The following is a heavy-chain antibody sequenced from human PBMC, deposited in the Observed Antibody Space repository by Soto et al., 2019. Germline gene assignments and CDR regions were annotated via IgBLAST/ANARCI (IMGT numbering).Heavy chain of an antibody. V-gene: IGHV1-69*04. Sequence: QVQLVQSGAEVKRPGSSVKVSCKASGDTFSFYSINWVRQAPGLGLEWMGRVNPILSMSNYAQRFQGRVTMTAVKSTSTAYMELSGLRSEDTTMYYCATSYGSGYRASDYWGQGALVTVSS. CDR3: ATSYGSGYRASDY. CDR1: GDTFSFYS. J-gene: IGHJ4*02. D-gene: IGHD3-10*01. CDR2: VNPILSMS.